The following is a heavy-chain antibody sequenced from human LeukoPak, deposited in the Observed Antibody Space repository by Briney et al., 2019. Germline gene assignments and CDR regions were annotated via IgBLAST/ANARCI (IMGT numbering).Heavy chain of an antibody. CDR3: ARIKSGVNFFDY. J-gene: IGHJ4*02. Sequence: PSETLSLTSTVSGGSISSYYWSWIRQPPGKGLEWIGYIYSSGSTNYNPSLKSRVTISVDTSKNQFSLKLSSVTAADTAVYYCARIKSGVNFFDYWGQGTLVTVSS. V-gene: IGHV4-59*01. D-gene: IGHD1-26*01. CDR1: GGSISSYY. CDR2: IYSSGST.